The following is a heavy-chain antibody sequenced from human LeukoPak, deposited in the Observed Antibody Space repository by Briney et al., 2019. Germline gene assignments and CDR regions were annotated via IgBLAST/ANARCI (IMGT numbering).Heavy chain of an antibody. CDR1: GGTFSSYA. D-gene: IGHD6-13*01. CDR2: IIPIFGTA. Sequence: SVKVSCKASGGTFSSYAISWVRQAPGQGLEWMGGIIPIFGTANYAQKFQGRVTSTADESTSTAYMELSSLRSEDTAVYYCARVGVAAAGTANYWGQGTLVTVSS. J-gene: IGHJ4*02. V-gene: IGHV1-69*13. CDR3: ARVGVAAAGTANY.